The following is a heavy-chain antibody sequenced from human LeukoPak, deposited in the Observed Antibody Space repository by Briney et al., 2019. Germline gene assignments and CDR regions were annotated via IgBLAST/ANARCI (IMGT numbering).Heavy chain of an antibody. CDR2: IYYSGST. D-gene: IGHD5-18*01. CDR1: GGSISSYY. J-gene: IGHJ4*02. CDR3: ARPTRGYSYGPIDY. V-gene: IGHV4-59*01. Sequence: PSETLSLTCTVSGGSISSYYWSWIRQPPGKGLEWIGYIYYSGSTNYNPSLKSRVTISADTSKNQFSLKLSSVTAADTAVYYCARPTRGYSYGPIDYWGQGTLVTVSS.